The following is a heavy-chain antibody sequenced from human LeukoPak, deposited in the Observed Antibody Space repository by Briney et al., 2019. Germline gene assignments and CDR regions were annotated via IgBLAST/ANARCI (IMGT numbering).Heavy chain of an antibody. D-gene: IGHD6-13*01. J-gene: IGHJ4*02. CDR3: ARLKRRLKGIAAAGTPPPYFDY. V-gene: IGHV4-34*01. CDR1: GGSFSGYY. CDR2: INHSGST. Sequence: SETLSLTCAVYGGSFSGYYWSWIRQPPGKGLEWIGEINHSGSTNYNPSPKSRVTISVDTSKNQFSLKLSSVTAADTAVYYCARLKRRLKGIAAAGTPPPYFDYWGQGTLVTVSS.